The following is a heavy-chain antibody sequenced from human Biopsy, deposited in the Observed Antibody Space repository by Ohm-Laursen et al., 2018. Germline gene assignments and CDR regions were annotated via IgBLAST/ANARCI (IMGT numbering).Heavy chain of an antibody. Sequence: SLRLSCTASGFSIDDHALHWVRQGPGRGLEWVSGISWNSGIIAYADSVKGRFTVSKENGKNSLYLHMNSLRAEDTAVYYCARATNSTGWPYYYFYGMDVWGQGTTVTVSS. J-gene: IGHJ6*02. D-gene: IGHD2/OR15-2a*01. CDR3: ARATNSTGWPYYYFYGMDV. CDR2: ISWNSGII. V-gene: IGHV3-9*01. CDR1: GFSIDDHA.